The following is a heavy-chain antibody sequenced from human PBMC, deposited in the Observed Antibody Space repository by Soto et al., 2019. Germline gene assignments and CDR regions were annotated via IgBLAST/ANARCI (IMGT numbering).Heavy chain of an antibody. CDR1: GGSFSGYY. D-gene: IGHD6-6*01. V-gene: IGHV4-34*01. CDR2: INHSGST. J-gene: IGHJ4*02. CDR3: ARERLIAARPGFDY. Sequence: SETLSLTCAVYGGSFSGYYWSWIRQPPGKGLEWIGEINHSGSTNYNPSLKSRVTISVDTSKNQFSLKLSSVTAADTAVYYCARERLIAARPGFDYWGQGTLVTVSS.